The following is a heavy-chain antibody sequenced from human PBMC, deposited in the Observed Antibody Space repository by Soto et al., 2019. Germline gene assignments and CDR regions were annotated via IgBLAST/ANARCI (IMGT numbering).Heavy chain of an antibody. CDR1: GFTFSSYS. CDR3: ARELGDYHPLSLEYYYYIDV. J-gene: IGHJ6*03. D-gene: IGHD4-17*01. Sequence: GGSLRLSCAASGFTFSSYSMKWVRQAPGKGLEWVSSISNTGSYKYYADSVKGRFAVSRDNAENSLYLQMSSLRAEDTAVYYCARELGDYHPLSLEYYYYIDVWGKGTTVTVSS. V-gene: IGHV3-21*01. CDR2: ISNTGSYK.